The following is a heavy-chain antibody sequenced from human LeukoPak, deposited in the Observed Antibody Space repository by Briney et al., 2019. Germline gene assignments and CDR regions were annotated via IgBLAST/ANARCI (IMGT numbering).Heavy chain of an antibody. CDR3: ARDPGSGYEEHFDY. CDR1: GFTFSNYW. CDR2: IKEDGSEK. D-gene: IGHD5-12*01. V-gene: IGHV3-7*03. J-gene: IGHJ4*02. Sequence: GGSLRLSCAASGFTFSNYWMSWVRQAPGNGPEWVANIKEDGSEKNYVDSVKGRFTISRDNAKDSLYLQMNSLRAEDTAVYYCARDPGSGYEEHFDYWGQGTLVTVSS.